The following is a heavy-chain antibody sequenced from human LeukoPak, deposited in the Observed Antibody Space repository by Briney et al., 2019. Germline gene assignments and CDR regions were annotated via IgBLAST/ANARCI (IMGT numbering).Heavy chain of an antibody. CDR2: ISWNSGSI. V-gene: IGHV3-9*01. CDR1: GGTFDDYA. Sequence: GRSLRLSCVLSGGTFDDYAMHWVRQAPGEGLEWVSGISWNSGSIVYADSVKGRFTISRDNAKNSLYLQMNSLRAEDTAVYYCARDSSSGYFFDYWGQGTLVTVSS. CDR3: ARDSSSGYFFDY. J-gene: IGHJ4*02. D-gene: IGHD2-15*01.